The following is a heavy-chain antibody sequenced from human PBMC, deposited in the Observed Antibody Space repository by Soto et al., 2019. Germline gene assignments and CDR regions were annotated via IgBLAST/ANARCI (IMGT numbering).Heavy chain of an antibody. Sequence: QVQLQRWGAGRLKPSETLSLTCAVYGGSFSGYYWTWIRQPPGTGLEWIGEINHSGSTNYNPSLKSRVTIPVDTSKDQFSLKLTSVTAADTAVYYCARDKITGLFDSWGQGTLVTVSS. CDR1: GGSFSGYY. V-gene: IGHV4-34*01. CDR3: ARDKITGLFDS. CDR2: INHSGST. D-gene: IGHD2-8*02. J-gene: IGHJ4*02.